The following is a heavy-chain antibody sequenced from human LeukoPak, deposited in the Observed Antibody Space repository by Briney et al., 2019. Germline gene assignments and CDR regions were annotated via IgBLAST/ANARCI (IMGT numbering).Heavy chain of an antibody. V-gene: IGHV1-69*06. J-gene: IGHJ4*02. CDR3: ASGPNDPEGRFDY. CDR1: GGTFSSYA. Sequence: SVKVSCKASGGTFSSYAISWVRQAPGQGLEWMRRIIPIFGTANYAQKFQGRVTITADKSTSTAYMELSSLRSEDTAVYYCASGPNDPEGRFDYWGQGTLVTVSS. CDR2: IIPIFGTA.